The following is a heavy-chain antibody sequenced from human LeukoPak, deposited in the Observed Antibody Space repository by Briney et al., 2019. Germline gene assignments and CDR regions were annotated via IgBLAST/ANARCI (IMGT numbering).Heavy chain of an antibody. J-gene: IGHJ4*02. Sequence: GGSLRLSCAASGFTFSNAWMSWVRQAPGKGLEWVGRIKSKTDGGTTDYAAPVKGRFTISRDDSKNTLYLQMNSLKTEDTAVYYCTTTDYYDSSGYYYVPSFDYWGQGTLVTVSS. CDR3: TTTDYYDSSGYYYVPSFDY. CDR2: IKSKTDGGTT. V-gene: IGHV3-15*01. CDR1: GFTFSNAW. D-gene: IGHD3-22*01.